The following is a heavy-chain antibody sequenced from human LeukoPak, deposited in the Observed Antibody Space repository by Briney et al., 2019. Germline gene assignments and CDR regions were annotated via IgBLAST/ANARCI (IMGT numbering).Heavy chain of an antibody. CDR3: ARLHYCSSTSCPSIDY. CDR2: INPNSGGT. D-gene: IGHD2-2*01. J-gene: IGHJ4*02. V-gene: IGHV1-2*02. CDR1: GYTFTGYY. Sequence: GASVKVSCKASGYTFTGYYMHWVRQAPGQGPEWMGWINPNSGGTNYAQKFQGRVTMTRDTSISTAYMELSRLRSDDTAVYYCARLHYCSSTSCPSIDYWGQGTLVTVSS.